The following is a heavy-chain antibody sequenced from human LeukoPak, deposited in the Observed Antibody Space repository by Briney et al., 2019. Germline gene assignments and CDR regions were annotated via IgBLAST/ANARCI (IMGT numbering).Heavy chain of an antibody. V-gene: IGHV4-34*01. CDR2: INHSGST. D-gene: IGHD3-10*01. Sequence: SETLSLTCAVYGGSFSGYYWSWIRQPPGKGVEWIGEINHSGSTNYNPSLKSRVTISVDTSKNQFSLKLSSVTAADTAVYYCARETYYGSGSYHNAERFDYWGQGTLVTVSS. CDR3: ARETYYGSGSYHNAERFDY. J-gene: IGHJ4*02. CDR1: GGSFSGYY.